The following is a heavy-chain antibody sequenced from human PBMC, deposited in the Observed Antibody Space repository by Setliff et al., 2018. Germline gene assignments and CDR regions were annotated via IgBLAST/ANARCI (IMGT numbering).Heavy chain of an antibody. CDR3: ARGLLWFGEPSW. J-gene: IGHJ4*02. CDR1: GYTFTSYD. D-gene: IGHD3-10*01. V-gene: IGHV1-8*03. Sequence: ASVKVSCKASGYTFTSYDINWVRQATGQGLEWMGWLNPNSGNTGYAQKFQGRVTITRNTSISTAYMELSSLRSEDTAVYYCARGLLWFGEPSWWGQGTLVTVSS. CDR2: LNPNSGNT.